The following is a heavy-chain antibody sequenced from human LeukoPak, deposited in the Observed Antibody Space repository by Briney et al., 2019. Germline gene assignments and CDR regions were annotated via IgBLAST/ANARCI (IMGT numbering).Heavy chain of an antibody. CDR2: TYYRSKWYT. V-gene: IGHV6-1*01. J-gene: IGHJ3*02. CDR3: ARKLSGAFDI. D-gene: IGHD2/OR15-2a*01. Sequence: SQTLSLTCAISGDSVSSNSPAWNWIRQSPSRGLEWLGRTYYRSKWYTDYAVSVKSRITIDPDTSKNQFSLQLNSVTPEDTSVYYCARKLSGAFDIWGQGTMVTVSS. CDR1: GDSVSSNSPA.